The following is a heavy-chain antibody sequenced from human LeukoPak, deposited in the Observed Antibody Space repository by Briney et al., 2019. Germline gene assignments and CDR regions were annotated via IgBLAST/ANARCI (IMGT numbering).Heavy chain of an antibody. CDR3: ARRGSSGWYRYWFDP. D-gene: IGHD6-19*01. Sequence: SETLSLTCTVSGGSISSYYWSWIRQPPGKGLEWIGYIYYSGSTNYNPSLKSRVTISVDTSKNQFSLKLSSVTAADTAVYYCARRGSSGWYRYWFDPWGQGTLVTVSS. J-gene: IGHJ5*02. V-gene: IGHV4-59*08. CDR1: GGSISSYY. CDR2: IYYSGST.